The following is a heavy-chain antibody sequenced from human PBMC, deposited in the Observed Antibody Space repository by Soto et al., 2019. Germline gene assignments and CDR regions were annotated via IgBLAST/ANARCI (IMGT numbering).Heavy chain of an antibody. CDR3: ASDTQRYCGGDCRPFDY. J-gene: IGHJ4*02. D-gene: IGHD2-21*02. Sequence: QVQLVQSGAEVKKPGSSVKVSCKASGGTFSSYTISWVRQAPGQGLEWMGRIIPILGIANYAQKFQGRVTITADKSTSTAYMELGSLRSEDTAVYYCASDTQRYCGGDCRPFDYWGQGTLVTVSS. CDR1: GGTFSSYT. V-gene: IGHV1-69*02. CDR2: IIPILGIA.